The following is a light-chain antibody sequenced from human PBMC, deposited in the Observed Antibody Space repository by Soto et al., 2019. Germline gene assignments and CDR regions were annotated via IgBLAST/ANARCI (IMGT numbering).Light chain of an antibody. CDR3: SSYKSSSTHV. Sequence: SAVTQPVNVSGSPGPSIAISNTGTISYVCSYCYLSWYKQLPGKVPKLMIYDVNNRPSGVSNRFSGSKSGNTASLTISGLQAEDEADYYCSSYKSSSTHVFGTGTKVTVL. V-gene: IGLV2-14*03. CDR1: ISYVCSYCY. J-gene: IGLJ1*01. CDR2: DVN.